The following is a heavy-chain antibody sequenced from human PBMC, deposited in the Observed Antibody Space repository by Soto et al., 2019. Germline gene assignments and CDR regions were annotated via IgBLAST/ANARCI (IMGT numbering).Heavy chain of an antibody. CDR3: ARVVSSCPSGGCYYDYGLGV. CDR1: GDSVGNGPYY. Sequence: QVRLQESGPGLVKPSETLSLSCLVSGDSVGNGPYYWSWIRQYPGEGLEWIAYIYYSGSTNVNPSLESRVNTSIDMSTNQFCLVLRSVTAADAALYFCARVVSSCPSGGCYYDYGLGVWGQGTTVAISS. V-gene: IGHV4-61*01. J-gene: IGHJ6*02. D-gene: IGHD1-26*01. CDR2: IYYSGST.